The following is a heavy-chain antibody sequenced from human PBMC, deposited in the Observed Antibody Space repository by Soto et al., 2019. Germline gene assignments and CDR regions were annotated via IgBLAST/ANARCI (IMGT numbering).Heavy chain of an antibody. D-gene: IGHD3-9*01. CDR1: GFTFSSYA. CDR3: ARDSTYYDILTGYYPGAFDI. V-gene: IGHV3-23*01. J-gene: IGHJ3*02. CDR2: ISGSGGSK. Sequence: GGSLRLSCAASGFTFSSYAMSWVRQAPGKGLEWVSAISGSGGSKYYADSVKGRFTISRDNSKNTLYLQMNSLRAEDTAVYYCARDSTYYDILTGYYPGAFDIWGQGTMVTVSS.